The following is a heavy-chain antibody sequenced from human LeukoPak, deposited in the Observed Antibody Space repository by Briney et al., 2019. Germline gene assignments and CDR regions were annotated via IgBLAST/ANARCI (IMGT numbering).Heavy chain of an antibody. V-gene: IGHV3-23*01. CDR2: ISANGDIT. D-gene: IGHD6-19*01. CDR3: ATVVGTFEI. CDR1: GFTFSTFA. Sequence: GGSLRLSCAVSGFTFSTFAMSWARQAPGKGLEWVSVISANGDITSYADSVNGRFTISRDSSKNTLFLQMISLRAEDTAIYYCATVVGTFEIWGQGTTVTVSS. J-gene: IGHJ3*02.